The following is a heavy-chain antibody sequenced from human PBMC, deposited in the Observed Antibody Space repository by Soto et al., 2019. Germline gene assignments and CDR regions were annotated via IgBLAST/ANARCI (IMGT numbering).Heavy chain of an antibody. D-gene: IGHD3-10*01. CDR3: ARDPVRGELDV. Sequence: SETLSLTCAVYGGSFSGYYWSWIRQPPGKGLEWIGEINHSGSTNYNPSLKSRVTISVDTSKNQFSLKLSSVTAADTAVYYCARDPVRGELDVWGKGTTVTVSS. J-gene: IGHJ6*04. CDR2: INHSGST. CDR1: GGSFSGYY. V-gene: IGHV4-34*01.